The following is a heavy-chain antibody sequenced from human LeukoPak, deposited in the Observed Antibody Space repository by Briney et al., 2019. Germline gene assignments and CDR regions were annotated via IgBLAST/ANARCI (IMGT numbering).Heavy chain of an antibody. V-gene: IGHV4-59*08. CDR2: IYYSGST. Sequence: PGGSLRLSCAASGFTFSTYWMSWVRQAPGKGLEWIGSIYYSGSTHYNPSLKSRVTISIDTSKNQFSLHLTSVTAADTAVYYCARRSLTALSWFDPWGQGALVTVSS. D-gene: IGHD5-18*01. CDR3: ARRSLTALSWFDP. CDR1: GFTFSTYW. J-gene: IGHJ5*02.